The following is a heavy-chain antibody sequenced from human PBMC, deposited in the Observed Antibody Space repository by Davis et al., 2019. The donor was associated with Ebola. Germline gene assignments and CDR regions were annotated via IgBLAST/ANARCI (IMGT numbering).Heavy chain of an antibody. D-gene: IGHD3-10*01. V-gene: IGHV3-21*05. CDR3: ARGRRLWFGELFNYGMDV. J-gene: IGHJ6*02. Sequence: GGSLRLACAASGFTVSSNYMSWVRQAPGKGLEWVSYISSSSSYIYYADSVKGQFTISRDNAKNSLYLQMNSLRAEDTAVYYCARGRRLWFGELFNYGMDVWGQGTTVTVSS. CDR1: GFTVSSNY. CDR2: ISSSSSYI.